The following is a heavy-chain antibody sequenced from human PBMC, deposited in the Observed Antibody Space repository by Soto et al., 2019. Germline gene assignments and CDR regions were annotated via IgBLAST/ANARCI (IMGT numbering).Heavy chain of an antibody. D-gene: IGHD4-17*01. Sequence: PGESLKISCEGSGFSFSKYTVGWVRQIPGKGLEWMGIIHPGDSDTRYSPSFQGQVTISADKSISTAYLQWSSLKASDTAMYYCTSSYGDSYDYCNGMDVWGQGTTVTVSS. J-gene: IGHJ6*02. V-gene: IGHV5-51*01. CDR3: TSSYGDSYDYCNGMDV. CDR1: GFSFSKYT. CDR2: IHPGDSDT.